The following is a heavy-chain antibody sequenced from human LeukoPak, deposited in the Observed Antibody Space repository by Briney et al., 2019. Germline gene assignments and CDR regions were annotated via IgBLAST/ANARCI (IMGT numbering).Heavy chain of an antibody. CDR3: TTSVRPTSPFYYYDSSGYYY. V-gene: IGHV3-15*01. CDR1: GFTFSNAW. Sequence: GGTLRLSCAVSGFTFSNAWMSWVRQAPGKGLEWVGRIKSKTDGGTTDYAAPVKGRFTISRDDSKNTLYLQMNSLKTEDTAVYYCTTSVRPTSPFYYYDSSGYYYWGQGTLVTVSS. CDR2: IKSKTDGGTT. J-gene: IGHJ4*02. D-gene: IGHD3-22*01.